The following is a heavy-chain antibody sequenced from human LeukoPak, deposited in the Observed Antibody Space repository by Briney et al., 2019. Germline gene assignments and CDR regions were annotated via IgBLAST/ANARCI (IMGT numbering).Heavy chain of an antibody. D-gene: IGHD6-13*01. V-gene: IGHV1-69*13. J-gene: IGHJ6*03. CDR3: ARDKYSSSWSTPYYYYYMDV. CDR2: IIPIFGTA. Sequence: GASVKVSCKASGGTFSSYAISWVRQAPGQGLEWMGGIIPIFGTANYAQKFQGRVTITADESTSTAYMELSSLRSEDTAVYYCARDKYSSSWSTPYYYYYMDVWGKGTTVTISS. CDR1: GGTFSSYA.